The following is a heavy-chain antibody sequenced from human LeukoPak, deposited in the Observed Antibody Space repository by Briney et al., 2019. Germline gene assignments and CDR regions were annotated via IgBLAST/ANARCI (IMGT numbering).Heavy chain of an antibody. D-gene: IGHD5-24*01. CDR1: GYTFNTYG. V-gene: IGHV1-18*01. CDR2: IGTENAYT. Sequence: GASVKVSYKASGYTFNTYGISWVRQAPGQGLEWMGWIGTENAYTIYAEKFQGRVTLTTDTSTTTVHMELRSLRSDDTAVYYCARERERGIDYWGQGSLVTVSS. CDR3: ARERERGIDY. J-gene: IGHJ4*02.